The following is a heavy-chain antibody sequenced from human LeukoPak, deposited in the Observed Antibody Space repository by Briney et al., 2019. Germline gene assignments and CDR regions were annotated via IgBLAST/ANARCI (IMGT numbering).Heavy chain of an antibody. V-gene: IGHV3-66*01. Sequence: GGSLRLSCAASGFTVSSNYMSWVRQAPGKGLDWVSVIYGGGTAYYADSVKGRFTISRDNSKIMLYLQMNSLRAEDTAVYYCARALPFGGWFDPWGQGTLVTVSS. CDR3: ARALPFGGWFDP. J-gene: IGHJ5*02. CDR1: GFTVSSNY. CDR2: IYGGGTA. D-gene: IGHD3-16*01.